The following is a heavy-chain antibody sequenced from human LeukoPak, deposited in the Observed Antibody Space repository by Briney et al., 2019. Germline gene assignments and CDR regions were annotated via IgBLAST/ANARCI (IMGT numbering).Heavy chain of an antibody. D-gene: IGHD2-15*01. CDR3: ARAYCSGGSCSRYYYYYVMDV. J-gene: IGHJ6*02. CDR1: GYSFTSYW. CDR2: IYPGDSDT. V-gene: IGHV5-51*01. Sequence: GESLKISCKGSGYSFTSYWIGWVRQMPGKGLEWMGIIYPGDSDTRYSPSFQGQVTISADKSISTAYLQWSTLKASDTAMYYCARAYCSGGSCSRYYYYYVMDVWGQGTTVTVSS.